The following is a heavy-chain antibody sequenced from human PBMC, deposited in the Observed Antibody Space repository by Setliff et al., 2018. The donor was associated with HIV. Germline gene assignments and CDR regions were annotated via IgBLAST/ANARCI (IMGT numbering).Heavy chain of an antibody. D-gene: IGHD3-10*01. CDR3: ARAGGPGYLDY. V-gene: IGHV3-7*01. CDR2: IKPDGSVK. CDR1: GLSFSNFW. J-gene: IGHJ4*02. Sequence: PGGSLRLSCAASGLSFSNFWINWVRQAPGKGLEWVANIKPDGSVKSYGDSVKGRFTISRDNTKNSVFLQMNSLRSDDTAVYYCARAGGPGYLDYWGQGTLVTVSS.